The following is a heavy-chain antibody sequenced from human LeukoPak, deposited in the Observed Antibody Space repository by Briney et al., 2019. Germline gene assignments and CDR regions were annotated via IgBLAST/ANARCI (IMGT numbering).Heavy chain of an antibody. D-gene: IGHD3-10*01. V-gene: IGHV3-30-3*01. CDR2: ISYDGNNQ. J-gene: IGHJ4*02. CDR1: GFAFSSLA. Sequence: GTSLRLSCAVSGFAFSSLAMHWVRQAPGKGLEWVAFISYDGNNQYYADSVKGRFTISRDNSKNTLYLQMNSLRAEDTAVYYCANNYNNSPRGVYWGQGTLVTVSS. CDR3: ANNYNNSPRGVY.